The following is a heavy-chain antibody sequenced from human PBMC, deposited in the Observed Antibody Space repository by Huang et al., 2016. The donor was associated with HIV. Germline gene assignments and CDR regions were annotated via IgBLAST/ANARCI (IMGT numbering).Heavy chain of an antibody. J-gene: IGHJ3*01. V-gene: IGHV4-39*01. CDR1: GGSVNSGYYY. CDR3: ARLPFDYVWGTQRQTALDELDV. Sequence: QLQLQESGPGLVRPSETLSLTCSVSGGSVNSGYYYWGWIRQPPGKGLEWIASVFYGGNTFSNPARKGRVSMSVDTSKKRFSLNLSSVTAADTAVYFCARLPFDYVWGTQRQTALDELDVWGQGTMVTVSS. D-gene: IGHD3-16*01. CDR2: VFYGGNT.